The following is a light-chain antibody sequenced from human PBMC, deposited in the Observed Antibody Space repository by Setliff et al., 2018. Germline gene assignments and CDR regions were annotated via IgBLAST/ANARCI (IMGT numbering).Light chain of an antibody. CDR2: DVS. Sequence: HSALAQPASVSGSPGQSITISCTGTSSDVGGYNYVSWYQQHPGKAPKLMIYDVSNRPSGVSNRFSGSKSANTASLTISGLQAEDEADYYCSSYAGSSTLYVFGTGTKVTVL. J-gene: IGLJ1*01. CDR1: SSDVGGYNY. CDR3: SSYAGSSTLYV. V-gene: IGLV2-14*03.